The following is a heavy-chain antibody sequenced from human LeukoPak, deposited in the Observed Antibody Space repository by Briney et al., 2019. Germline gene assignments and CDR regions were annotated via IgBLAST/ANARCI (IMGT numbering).Heavy chain of an antibody. CDR1: GFTFSSYG. CDR2: IRYDGSNK. V-gene: IGHV3-30*02. CDR3: ARAVQTAYYYDSSGD. D-gene: IGHD3-22*01. Sequence: PGGSLRLSCAASGFTFSSYGMHWVRQAPGKGLEWVAFIRYDGSNKYYADSVKGRFTISRDNSKNTLYLQMNSLRAEDTAVYYCARAVQTAYYYDSSGDWGQGTLVTVSS. J-gene: IGHJ4*02.